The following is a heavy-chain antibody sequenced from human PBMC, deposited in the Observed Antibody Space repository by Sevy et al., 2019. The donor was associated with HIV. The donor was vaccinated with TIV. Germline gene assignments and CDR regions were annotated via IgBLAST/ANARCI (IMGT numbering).Heavy chain of an antibody. CDR1: GFTFNSYW. D-gene: IGHD5-12*01. CDR2: IKQEGSEK. CDR3: AREGSPYDTYYYYYGMDV. V-gene: IGHV3-7*01. J-gene: IGHJ6*02. Sequence: GGSLRLSCAASGFTFNSYWMSWVRQAPGKGLEWVANIKQEGSEKYYVDSVKGRFTISRDNSQNSLFLQMNTLRAEDTAVYYCAREGSPYDTYYYYYGMDVWGQGITVTVSS.